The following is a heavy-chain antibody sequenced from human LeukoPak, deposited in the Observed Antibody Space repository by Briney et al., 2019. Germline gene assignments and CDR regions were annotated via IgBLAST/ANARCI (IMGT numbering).Heavy chain of an antibody. J-gene: IGHJ4*02. CDR1: GFTFSSYA. V-gene: IGHV3-23*01. Sequence: GGSLRLSCAASGFTFSSYAMSWVRQAPGKGLEGVSAICGGGGRTDCADSVQGRFTISRDNSKNSLYLQMIRLRAEDTALYYCAKPATYYDILPGYDYWGQGTLVTVSS. CDR2: ICGGGGRT. D-gene: IGHD3-9*01. CDR3: AKPATYYDILPGYDY.